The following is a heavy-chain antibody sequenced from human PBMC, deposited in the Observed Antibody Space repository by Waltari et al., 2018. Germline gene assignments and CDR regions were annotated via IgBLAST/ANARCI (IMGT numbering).Heavy chain of an antibody. Sequence: EVQLVESGGGLVKPGGSLRLSCAASGFTFSSYSLNWVRQASGKGLEWVSSISSSSSYIYYADSVKGRFTISRDNAKNSLYLQMNSLRAEDTAVYYCARYDSSGYYVSAFDIWGQGTMVTVSS. V-gene: IGHV3-21*01. CDR3: ARYDSSGYYVSAFDI. J-gene: IGHJ3*02. CDR1: GFTFSSYS. D-gene: IGHD3-22*01. CDR2: ISSSSSYI.